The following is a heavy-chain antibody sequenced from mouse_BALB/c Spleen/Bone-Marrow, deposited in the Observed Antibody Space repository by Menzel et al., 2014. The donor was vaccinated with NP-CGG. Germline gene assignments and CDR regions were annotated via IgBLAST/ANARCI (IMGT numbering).Heavy chain of an antibody. CDR3: ARRGPGFDY. V-gene: IGHV1-80*01. CDR2: VYPGDGDT. Sequence: VQLQQSGAELVRPGSSVKISCKASGYAFSGYWMNWVKQRPGQGLEWIGQVYPGDGDTNYNGKFKGKATLTADKSSSTAYMQLSSLTSEDSAVYFCARRGPGFDYWGQGTTLTVSS. CDR1: GYAFSGYW. J-gene: IGHJ2*01. D-gene: IGHD3-3*01.